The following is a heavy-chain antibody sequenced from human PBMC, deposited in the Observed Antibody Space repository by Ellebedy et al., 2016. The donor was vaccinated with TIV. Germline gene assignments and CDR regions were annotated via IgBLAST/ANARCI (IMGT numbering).Heavy chain of an antibody. CDR2: ISSSSSTI. CDR1: GFSFSIYS. CDR3: ARDGGARGFDY. Sequence: GESLKISCAASGFSFSIYSMNWVRQAPGKGLEWVSYISSSSSTIYYTDSVKGRFTISRDNAKNLLSLQMNSLRDEDTAVYYCARDGGARGFDYWGQGTLVTVSS. V-gene: IGHV3-48*02. D-gene: IGHD1-26*01. J-gene: IGHJ4*02.